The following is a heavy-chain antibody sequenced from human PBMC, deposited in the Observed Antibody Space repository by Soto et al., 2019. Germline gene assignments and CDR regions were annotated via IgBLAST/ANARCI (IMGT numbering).Heavy chain of an antibody. CDR2: ISSNGGST. J-gene: IGHJ1*01. Sequence: GGSLRLSCAASGFTFSSYAMHWVRQAPGKGLEYVSAISSNGGSTYYANSVKGRFTISRDNSKNTLYLQMGSLRAEDMAANDCAGGLWFCELDHWGQGTLVTVSS. CDR1: GFTFSSYA. V-gene: IGHV3-64*01. CDR3: AGGLWFCELDH. D-gene: IGHD3-10*01.